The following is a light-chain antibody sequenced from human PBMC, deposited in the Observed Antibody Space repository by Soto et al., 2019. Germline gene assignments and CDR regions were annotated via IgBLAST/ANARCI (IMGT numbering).Light chain of an antibody. CDR1: QSVSSY. CDR3: KQSSNFRLT. CDR2: DAS. Sequence: EIVLTQSPATLSLSPGERATLSCRPSQSVSSYLAWYQQKPGQAPRLLIYDASNRATGIPARFSGSGSVTDSNLTISRLKPEDIEVSNCKQSSNFRLTFGGGTKGDIK. V-gene: IGKV3-11*01. J-gene: IGKJ4*01.